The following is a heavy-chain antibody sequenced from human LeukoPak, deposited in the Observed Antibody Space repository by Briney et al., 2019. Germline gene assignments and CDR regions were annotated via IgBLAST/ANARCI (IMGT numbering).Heavy chain of an antibody. J-gene: IGHJ4*02. D-gene: IGHD3-10*01. Sequence: ASVKVSCKASGYTFTSYGISWVRQAPGQGLEWMGWISAYNGNTNYAQKLQGRVTMTTDTSTSTAYMELRSLRSDDTAVYYCATAPMLWFGELLPPPDYWGQGTLVTVSS. CDR3: ATAPMLWFGELLPPPDY. CDR2: ISAYNGNT. CDR1: GYTFTSYG. V-gene: IGHV1-18*01.